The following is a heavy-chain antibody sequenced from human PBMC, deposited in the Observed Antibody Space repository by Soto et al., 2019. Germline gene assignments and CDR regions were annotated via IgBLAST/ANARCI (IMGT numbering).Heavy chain of an antibody. V-gene: IGHV3-73*01. CDR1: WVTFGGLG. Sequence: GGSKRLSRGALWVTFGGLGMRWVIQDYGKGLEWVGRIRSKANSYATAYAASVKGRFTISRDDSKNTAYLQMNSLKTEDTAVYYCTRSLVDIVAFYAFDIWGQGTMVTVSS. CDR2: IRSKANSYAT. J-gene: IGHJ3*02. CDR3: TRSLVDIVAFYAFDI. D-gene: IGHD5-12*01.